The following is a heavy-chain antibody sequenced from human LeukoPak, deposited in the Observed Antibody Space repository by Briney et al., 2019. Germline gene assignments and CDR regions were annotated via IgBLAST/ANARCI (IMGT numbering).Heavy chain of an antibody. D-gene: IGHD3-10*01. CDR2: MRQDGNEK. V-gene: IGHV3-7*03. CDR3: ARVSSMLRGPLVIQYFDF. J-gene: IGHJ4*02. CDR1: GFTFSTYW. Sequence: PGGSLRLSCVGSGFTFSTYWMSWVRQAPGKGLEWVANMRQDGNEKYYVDSVKGRFTISRDNAKNSLYLQMTSLRADDTAVYYCARVSSMLRGPLVIQYFDFWGQGTLVTVSS.